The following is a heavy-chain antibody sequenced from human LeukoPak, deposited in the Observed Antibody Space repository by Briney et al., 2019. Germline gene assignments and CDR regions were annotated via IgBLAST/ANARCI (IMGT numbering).Heavy chain of an antibody. Sequence: GGSLRLSCAASGFTFSSYSMNWVRQAPGKGMEWVSSISSSSSYIYYADSVRGRFTISRDNAKNSLYLQMNSLRAEDTAVYYCARDSGDGYVDWGQGTLVTVSS. CDR2: ISSSSSYI. V-gene: IGHV3-21*01. CDR1: GFTFSSYS. D-gene: IGHD5-24*01. CDR3: ARDSGDGYVD. J-gene: IGHJ4*02.